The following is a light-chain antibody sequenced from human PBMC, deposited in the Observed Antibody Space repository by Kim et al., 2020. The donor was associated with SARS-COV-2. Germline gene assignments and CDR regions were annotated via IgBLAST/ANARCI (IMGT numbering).Light chain of an antibody. CDR1: QSLLHSIRYNY. CDR3: MQAIQTPIT. Sequence: DIVMTQSPLSLPVTPGEPDSISCRSSQSLLHSIRYNYSDWYVQKPEQSPQLLIYLVSKRASGVPDRFSGGVAVTDFTLKISRVEAKDVVVYYCMQAIQTPITFGQRTRLEIK. CDR2: LVS. J-gene: IGKJ5*01. V-gene: IGKV2-28*01.